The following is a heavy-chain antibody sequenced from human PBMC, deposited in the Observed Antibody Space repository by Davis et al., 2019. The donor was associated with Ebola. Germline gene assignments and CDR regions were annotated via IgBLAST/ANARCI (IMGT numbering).Heavy chain of an antibody. CDR2: MNPNSGNT. Sequence: ASVKVSCKASGYTFTSYDINWVRQATGQGLEWMGWMNPNSGNTGYAQKFQGRVTMTRNTSISTAYMELSSLRSEDTAVYYCAGSIAARPAAYYYGMDVWGQGTTVTVSS. V-gene: IGHV1-8*01. D-gene: IGHD6-6*01. J-gene: IGHJ6*02. CDR3: AGSIAARPAAYYYGMDV. CDR1: GYTFTSYD.